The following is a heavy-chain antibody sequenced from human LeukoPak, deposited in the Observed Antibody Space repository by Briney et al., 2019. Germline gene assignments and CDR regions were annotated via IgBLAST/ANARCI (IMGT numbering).Heavy chain of an antibody. D-gene: IGHD3-9*01. Sequence: GSVKVSCKASGYTFTGYYMHWVRQAPGQGLEWMGWINPYSGDTNYAQKFQGRVTMTTDTSISTGYMELSRLTSDDTAVYYCVRKYDFLNDKDNWFDPWGPGTLVTVSS. CDR2: INPYSGDT. CDR3: VRKYDFLNDKDNWFDP. V-gene: IGHV1-2*02. CDR1: GYTFTGYY. J-gene: IGHJ5*02.